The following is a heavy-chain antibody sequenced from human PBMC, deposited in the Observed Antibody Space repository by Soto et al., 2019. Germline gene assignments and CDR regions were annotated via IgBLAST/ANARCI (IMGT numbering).Heavy chain of an antibody. CDR3: TTARITGTTFPYYYYYYYKGV. V-gene: IGHV3-15*01. Sequence: EVQLVESGGGLVKPGGSLRLSCAASGFTFSNAWMSWVRQAPGKGLEWGGRIKSKTDGGTTDYAAPVKGRFTISREDSKNQGYLKMNSRKTEDAAVYYCTTARITGTTFPYYYYYYYKGVWGKGTTVTVSS. CDR2: IKSKTDGGTT. D-gene: IGHD1-7*01. CDR1: GFTFSNAW. J-gene: IGHJ6*03.